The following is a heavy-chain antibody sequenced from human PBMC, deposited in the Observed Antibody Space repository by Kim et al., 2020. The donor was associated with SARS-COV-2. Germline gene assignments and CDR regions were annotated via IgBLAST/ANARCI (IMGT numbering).Heavy chain of an antibody. Sequence: TNYNPSLKSRVTISVDTSKNQFSLKLSSVTAADTAVYYCARAGYSSGGYWGQGTLVTVSS. CDR3: ARAGYSSGGY. J-gene: IGHJ4*02. V-gene: IGHV4-34*01. D-gene: IGHD6-19*01. CDR2: T.